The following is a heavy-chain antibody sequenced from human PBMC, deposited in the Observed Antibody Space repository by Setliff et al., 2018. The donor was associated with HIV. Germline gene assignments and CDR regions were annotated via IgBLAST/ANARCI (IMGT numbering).Heavy chain of an antibody. D-gene: IGHD6-19*01. V-gene: IGHV4-61*09. CDR3: ARSLLPGITVAGTIGY. CDR2: IHTSGNA. CDR1: GGSISSGTYF. J-gene: IGHJ4*02. Sequence: SETLSLTCTVSGGSISSGTYFWSWIRQPAGKGLEWIGHIHTSGNANYNPSLNSRVTISVDTSKNPFSLKLSSVTAADTAVYYCARSLLPGITVAGTIGYWGQGSQVTVSS.